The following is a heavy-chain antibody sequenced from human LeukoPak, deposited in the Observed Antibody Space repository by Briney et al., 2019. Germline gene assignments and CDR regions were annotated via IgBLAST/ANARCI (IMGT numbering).Heavy chain of an antibody. D-gene: IGHD3-10*01. J-gene: IGHJ6*03. Sequence: SVKVSCKASGGTFSSYAISWVRQAPGQGLEWMGGIIPIFGTANYAQKFQGRVTITTDESTSTAYMELSSLRSEDTAVYYCARGSYGSGSYYDYYYYYYMDVWGKGTTVTVSS. V-gene: IGHV1-69*05. CDR3: ARGSYGSGSYYDYYYYYYMDV. CDR2: IIPIFGTA. CDR1: GGTFSSYA.